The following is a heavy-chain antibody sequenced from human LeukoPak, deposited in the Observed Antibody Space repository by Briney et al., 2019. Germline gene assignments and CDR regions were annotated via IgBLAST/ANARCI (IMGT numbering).Heavy chain of an antibody. CDR1: GFTFSSYS. D-gene: IGHD1-26*01. CDR2: ISSSSSYI. J-gene: IGHJ4*02. Sequence: GGSLRLSCAASGFTFSSYSMNWVRQAPGKGLEWVSSISSSSSYIYYADSVKGRFTISRDNAKNSLYLQMNSLRAEDTAVYYCARDSIVGATPFFDYWGQETLVTVSS. V-gene: IGHV3-21*01. CDR3: ARDSIVGATPFFDY.